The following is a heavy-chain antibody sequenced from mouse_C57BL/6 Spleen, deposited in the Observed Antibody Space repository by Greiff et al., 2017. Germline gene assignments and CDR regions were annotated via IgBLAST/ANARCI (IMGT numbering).Heavy chain of an antibody. D-gene: IGHD1-1*01. CDR3: ARGGVVATNWYFDV. CDR2: IHPNSGST. CDR1: GYTFTSYW. J-gene: IGHJ1*03. V-gene: IGHV1-64*01. Sequence: QVQLQQPGAELVKPGASVKLSCKASGYTFTSYWMHWVKQRPGQGLEWIGMIHPNSGSTNYNEKFKSKATMTVDKSSSTAYMQLSSLTSEDSAGYYCARGGVVATNWYFDVWGTGTTVTVSS.